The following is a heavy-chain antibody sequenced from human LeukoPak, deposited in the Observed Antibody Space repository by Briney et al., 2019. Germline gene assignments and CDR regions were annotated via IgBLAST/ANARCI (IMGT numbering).Heavy chain of an antibody. J-gene: IGHJ4*02. CDR2: IWYDGSNK. CDR3: ASGEMATSQFDY. V-gene: IGHV3-33*01. Sequence: PGGSLRLSCAASGSTFSSYGMHWVRQAPGKGLEWVAVIWYDGSNKYYADSVKGRFTISRDNSKNTLYLQMNSLRAEDTAVYYCASGEMATSQFDYWGQGTLVTVSS. D-gene: IGHD5-24*01. CDR1: GSTFSSYG.